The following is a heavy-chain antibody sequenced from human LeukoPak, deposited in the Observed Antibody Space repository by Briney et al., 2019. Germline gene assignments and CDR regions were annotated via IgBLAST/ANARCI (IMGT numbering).Heavy chain of an antibody. D-gene: IGHD3-3*01. CDR3: ARGGITIFGGIIYQDY. CDR1: GFTSDDYA. Sequence: GGSLRLSCAASGFTSDDYAMHWVRQAPGKGLEWVSGISWNSGSIGYADSVKGRFTISRDNAKNSLYLQMNSLRAEDTAFYYCARGGITIFGGIIYQDYWGQGTLVTVSS. CDR2: ISWNSGSI. V-gene: IGHV3-9*02. J-gene: IGHJ4*02.